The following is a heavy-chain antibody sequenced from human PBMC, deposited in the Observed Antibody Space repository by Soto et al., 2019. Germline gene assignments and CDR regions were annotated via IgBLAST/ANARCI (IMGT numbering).Heavy chain of an antibody. J-gene: IGHJ4*02. CDR1: GYTFSDYY. V-gene: IGHV1-2*02. Sequence: QVQLVQSGAEVRKPGASVKVSCKASGYTFSDYYIHWVRQAPGQGLEWMGWINPNSGGTKDAPKFQGGATMTRDTSITTAYMELSRLRSCDTAVYYCAREPATAKPEGVDFWGQGTLVTVSS. CDR3: AREPATAKPEGVDF. CDR2: INPNSGGT. D-gene: IGHD1-1*01.